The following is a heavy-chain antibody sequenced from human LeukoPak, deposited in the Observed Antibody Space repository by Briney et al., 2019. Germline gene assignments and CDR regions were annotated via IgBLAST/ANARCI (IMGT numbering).Heavy chain of an antibody. J-gene: IGHJ4*02. CDR1: GFTFSTKS. CDR3: ASRVYFDY. V-gene: IGHV3-48*02. CDR2: ITPESGTT. Sequence: GGSLRLSCAVSGFTFSTKSMNWVRQAPGKGLEWVSYITPESGTTYYADSVKGRFTISRDNAKNSLYLQMNSLRDEDTAVYYCASRVYFDYWGQGTLVTASS.